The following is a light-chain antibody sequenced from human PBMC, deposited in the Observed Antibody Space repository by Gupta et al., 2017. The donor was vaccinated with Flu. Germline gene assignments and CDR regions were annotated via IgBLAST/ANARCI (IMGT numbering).Light chain of an antibody. V-gene: IGKV1-39*01. CDR3: QQSYSTPPLT. Sequence: DLKLTKSPSSLSASVGDRVTITCRASQSISSYLNWYQQKPGKAPKLLIYAASSLQSGVPSRFSGSGSGTDFTLTISSLQPEDFATYYCQQSYSTPPLTFGEGTKVEIK. CDR2: AAS. CDR1: QSISSY. J-gene: IGKJ4*01.